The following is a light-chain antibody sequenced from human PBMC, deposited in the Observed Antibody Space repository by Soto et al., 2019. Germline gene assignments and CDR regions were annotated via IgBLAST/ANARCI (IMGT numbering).Light chain of an antibody. V-gene: IGKV3-11*01. J-gene: IGKJ4*01. CDR1: QSVSSY. CDR3: QQRSNCPLT. Sequence: SVLTQSPATLSLSPGEGATLSCRASQSVSSYLAWYQQKPGQAPRLLIYDASNRATGIPARFSGSGSGTDFPLTISSLEPEDFAVYFCQQRSNCPLTFGGGTKVEIK. CDR2: DAS.